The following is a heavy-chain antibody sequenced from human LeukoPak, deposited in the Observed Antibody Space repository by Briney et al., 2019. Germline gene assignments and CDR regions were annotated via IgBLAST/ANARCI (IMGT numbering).Heavy chain of an antibody. CDR1: GGSISSSAYH. D-gene: IGHD2-15*01. V-gene: IGHV4-39*02. Sequence: SETLSLTCAVSGGSISSSAYHWGWIRQPPGKGLEWIVNIHNSGSTYYNPSLKVPVPIPAPTSKIHFSLNFTSVTAPDTSLFSCARLWSTYCSRGSCPHQPNYWGQGTLVTVSS. CDR3: ARLWSTYCSRGSCPHQPNY. CDR2: IHNSGST. J-gene: IGHJ4*02.